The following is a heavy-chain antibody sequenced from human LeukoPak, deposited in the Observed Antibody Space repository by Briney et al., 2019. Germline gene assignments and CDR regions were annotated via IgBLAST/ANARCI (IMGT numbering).Heavy chain of an antibody. CDR2: INHSGST. J-gene: IGHJ4*02. V-gene: IGHV4-34*01. CDR1: GGSFSGYY. D-gene: IGHD3-3*01. Sequence: SETLSLTCAVYGGSFSGYYWSWIRQPPGKGLEWIGEINHSGSTNYNPSLKSRVTISVDTSKNQFSLKPSSVTAADTAVYYCARGRLLEWADYWGQGTLVTVSS. CDR3: ARGRLLEWADY.